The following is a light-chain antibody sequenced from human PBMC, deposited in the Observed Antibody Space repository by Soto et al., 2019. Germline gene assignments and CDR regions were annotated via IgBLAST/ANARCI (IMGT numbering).Light chain of an antibody. CDR3: QQYNNWPRT. V-gene: IGKV3-15*01. CDR1: QSVSSN. J-gene: IGKJ2*01. CDR2: GAS. Sequence: EIVMTQSPATLSVSPGERATLSCRASQSVSSNLAWYQQKPGQATRLLIYGASTRATGIPARFSGSGSGTEFTLTISGLQSENFAVYYCQQYNNWPRTFGQGTKLEIK.